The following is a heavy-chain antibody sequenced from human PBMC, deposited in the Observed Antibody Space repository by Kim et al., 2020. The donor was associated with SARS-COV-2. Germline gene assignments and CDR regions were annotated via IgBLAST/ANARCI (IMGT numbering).Heavy chain of an antibody. D-gene: IGHD3-22*01. V-gene: IGHV7-4-1*02. CDR3: ARDSSGYYSVIYYYYGMDV. CDR1: GYTFTSYA. J-gene: IGHJ6*02. CDR2: INTNTGNP. Sequence: ASVKVSCKASGYTFTSYAMNWVRQAPGQGLEWMGWINTNTGNPTYAQGFTGRFVFSLDTSVSTAYLQISSLKAEDTAVYYCARDSSGYYSVIYYYYGMDVWGQGTTVTVSS.